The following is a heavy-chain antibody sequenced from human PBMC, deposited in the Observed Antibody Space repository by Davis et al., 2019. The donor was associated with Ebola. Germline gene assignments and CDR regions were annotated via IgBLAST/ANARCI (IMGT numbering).Heavy chain of an antibody. CDR2: IYYSGSA. CDR1: AGSIRSSSYY. D-gene: IGHD3-3*01. Sequence: MPSETLSLTCTVSAGSIRSSSYYWGWIRQPPGKGLEWIGRIYYSGSAYYNPSPKSRVTITIDTSKNPFSLTLSSVTAADTAVFYCARHLGSYDFWSGPLYYYYGMDGWGQGTTVTVSS. CDR3: ARHLGSYDFWSGPLYYYYGMDG. V-gene: IGHV4-39*01. J-gene: IGHJ6*02.